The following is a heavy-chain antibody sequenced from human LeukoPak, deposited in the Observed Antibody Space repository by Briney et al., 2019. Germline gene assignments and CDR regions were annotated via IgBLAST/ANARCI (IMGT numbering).Heavy chain of an antibody. CDR3: VRASYDFWSGYSRSWYFDL. D-gene: IGHD3-3*01. CDR2: INPSGCST. J-gene: IGHJ2*01. CDR1: GYTFTSYY. V-gene: IGHV1-46*01. Sequence: GASVKVSCKASGYTFTSYYMHWVRQAPGQGLEWMGIINPSGCSTSYAQKFQGRVTMPRDTSTSTVYMELSSLRSEDTAVYYCVRASYDFWSGYSRSWYFDLWGRGTLVTVSS.